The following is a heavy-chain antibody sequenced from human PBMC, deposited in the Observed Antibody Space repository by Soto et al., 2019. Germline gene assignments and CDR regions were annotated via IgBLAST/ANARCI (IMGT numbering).Heavy chain of an antibody. V-gene: IGHV4-61*01. CDR2: IYYSGST. CDR1: GGSVSSGSYY. J-gene: IGHJ4*02. CDR3: AREFVLGTFDY. Sequence: PSETLSLTCTVSGGSVSSGSYYWSWIRQPPGKGLEWIGYIYYSGSTNYNPSLKSRVTISVDTSKNQFSLKLSSVTAADTAVYYCAREFVLGTFDYWGQGTLVTVSS. D-gene: IGHD1-1*01.